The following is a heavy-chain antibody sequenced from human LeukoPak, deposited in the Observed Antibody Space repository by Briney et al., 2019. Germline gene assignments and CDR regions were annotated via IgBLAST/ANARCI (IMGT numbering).Heavy chain of an antibody. J-gene: IGHJ4*02. CDR3: ARYVVTRGYSFDY. D-gene: IGHD4-23*01. Sequence: SETLSLTCTVSGGSISSSSYYWGWVRQPPGKGPEWIGTIYYSGTTYYNPSLKSRVTVSVDTSKNQFSLRLSSVTAADTAVYFCARYVVTRGYSFDYWGQGTLVTISS. CDR2: IYYSGTT. V-gene: IGHV4-39*01. CDR1: GGSISSSSYY.